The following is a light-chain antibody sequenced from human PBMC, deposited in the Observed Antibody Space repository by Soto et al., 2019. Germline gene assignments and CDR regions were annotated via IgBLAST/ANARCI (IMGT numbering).Light chain of an antibody. CDR1: QSISGY. V-gene: IGKV3-11*02. CDR3: QQRYNWAIS. CDR2: ADS. J-gene: IGKJ5*01. Sequence: EVALTQSPATLSLSPRERDTLSCRVSQSISGYLGWDQQKPGQAPRLLLYADSNKATGIPARFSGSGSGRDFTLTISSLDPESFSVYYCQQRYNWAISFGQGTRLVIK.